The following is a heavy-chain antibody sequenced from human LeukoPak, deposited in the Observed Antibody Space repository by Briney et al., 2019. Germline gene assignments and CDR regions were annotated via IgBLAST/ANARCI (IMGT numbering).Heavy chain of an antibody. CDR2: IKQDGSEK. V-gene: IGHV3-7*01. CDR3: ARKQQVAASYYYYMDV. J-gene: IGHJ6*03. D-gene: IGHD6-19*01. Sequence: GGSLRLSCAASGFTFSSYWMSWVRQAPGKGLEWVANIKQDGSEKYYVDSVKGRFTISRDNAKNSLYLQMNSLRAEDTAVYYCARKQQVAASYYYYMDVWGKGTTVTVSS. CDR1: GFTFSSYW.